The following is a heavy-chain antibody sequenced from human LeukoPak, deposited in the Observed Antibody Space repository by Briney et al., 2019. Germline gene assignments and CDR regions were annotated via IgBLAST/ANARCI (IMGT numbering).Heavy chain of an antibody. D-gene: IGHD3-10*01. V-gene: IGHV3-21*01. J-gene: IGHJ4*02. CDR3: ARDRSLRLFDY. Sequence: GGSLTLSCAASGFTFSSYSMNWVRPARGKGLEWVSSISSSSSYIYYADSVKGRFTISRDNAKNSLYLQMNSLRAEDTAVYYCARDRSLRLFDYWGQGTLVTVSS. CDR1: GFTFSSYS. CDR2: ISSSSSYI.